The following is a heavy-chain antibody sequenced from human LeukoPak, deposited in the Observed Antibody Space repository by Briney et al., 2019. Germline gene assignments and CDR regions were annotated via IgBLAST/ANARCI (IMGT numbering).Heavy chain of an antibody. CDR2: IYYSGST. CDR3: ARQVPRGENCFDY. V-gene: IGHV4-59*01. D-gene: IGHD3-10*01. CDR1: GGSISSYY. J-gene: IGHJ4*02. Sequence: SETLSLTCAVSGGSISSYYWSWIRQPPGKGLEWIGYIYYSGSTNYNPSLKSRVTISVDTSKSQFSLKLSSVTAADTAVYYCARQVPRGENCFDYWGQGTLVTVSS.